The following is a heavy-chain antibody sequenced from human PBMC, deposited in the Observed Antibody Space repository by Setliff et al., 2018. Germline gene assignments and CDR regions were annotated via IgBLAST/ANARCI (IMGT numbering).Heavy chain of an antibody. D-gene: IGHD3-10*01. Sequence: ASVKVSCKASGYSFSDFYMHWVRQAPGQGLEWMGWISAYNGNNIYAQNLQGRVTMTTDTSTSTAYMELRSLRSDDTAVYYCARDSGSGFLDYWGQGTLVTVSS. CDR2: ISAYNGNN. CDR3: ARDSGSGFLDY. V-gene: IGHV1-18*04. CDR1: GYSFSDFY. J-gene: IGHJ4*02.